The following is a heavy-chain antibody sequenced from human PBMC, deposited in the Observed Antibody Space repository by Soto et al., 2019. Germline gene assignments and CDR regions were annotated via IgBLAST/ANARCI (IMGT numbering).Heavy chain of an antibody. Sequence: ASVKVSCKASGYTFTSYGISWVRQAPGQGLEWMGWISAYNGNTNYAQKLQGRVTMTTDTSTSTAYMELRSLRSDDTAVYYCARDKKQWLAFRVDAFDIWGQGTMVTVSS. J-gene: IGHJ3*02. D-gene: IGHD6-19*01. CDR3: ARDKKQWLAFRVDAFDI. CDR2: ISAYNGNT. CDR1: GYTFTSYG. V-gene: IGHV1-18*01.